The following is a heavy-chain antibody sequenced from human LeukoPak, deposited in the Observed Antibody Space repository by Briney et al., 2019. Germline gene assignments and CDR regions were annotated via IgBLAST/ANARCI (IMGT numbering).Heavy chain of an antibody. CDR3: ARDSTGYSSSWYNFDY. V-gene: IGHV3-64*01. CDR2: ISSNGGST. D-gene: IGHD6-13*01. J-gene: IGHJ4*02. CDR1: GFTFSSYA. Sequence: GGSLRLSCAASGFTFSSYAMHWVRQAPGKRLEYVSAISSNGGSTYYANSVKGRFTISRDNSKNTLYLQMGSLRAEDMAVYYCARDSTGYSSSWYNFDYWGQGTLVTVSS.